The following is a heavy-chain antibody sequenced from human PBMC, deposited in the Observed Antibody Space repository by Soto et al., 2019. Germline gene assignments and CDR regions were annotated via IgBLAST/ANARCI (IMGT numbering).Heavy chain of an antibody. Sequence: QVQLVQSGAEVKKPGASVKISCKASGYTFIHYYIHWVRQAPGQGLEWMAIINPTGGSTNYAQKFKGRVTVTSDTSTTTVSMELNNLESDDTAVYFCARSLLQGDFWGQGTLVTVSP. CDR2: INPTGGST. V-gene: IGHV1-46*01. J-gene: IGHJ4*02. D-gene: IGHD2-21*01. CDR3: ARSLLQGDF. CDR1: GYTFIHYY.